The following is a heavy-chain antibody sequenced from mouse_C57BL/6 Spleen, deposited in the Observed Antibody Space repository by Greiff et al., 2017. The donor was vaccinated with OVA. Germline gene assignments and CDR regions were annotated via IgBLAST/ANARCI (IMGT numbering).Heavy chain of an antibody. D-gene: IGHD3-3*01. Sequence: EVQVVESGGDLVKPGGSLKLSCAASGFTFSSYGMSWVRQTPDKRLEWVATISSGGSYTYYPDSVKGRFTISRDNAKNTLYLQMSSLKSEDTAMYYCARLGGDPWFAYWGQGTLVTVSA. CDR2: ISSGGSYT. CDR3: ARLGGDPWFAY. CDR1: GFTFSSYG. J-gene: IGHJ3*01. V-gene: IGHV5-6*01.